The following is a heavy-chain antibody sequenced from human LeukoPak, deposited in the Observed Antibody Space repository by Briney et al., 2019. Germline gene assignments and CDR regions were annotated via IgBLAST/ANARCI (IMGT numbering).Heavy chain of an antibody. V-gene: IGHV3-21*01. D-gene: IGHD2-2*01. J-gene: IGHJ4*02. Sequence: GGSLRLSCAVSGFTFSDYWMNWVRQAPGKGLEWVSSISSSRSYIYNADSVKGRFTISRDNAKNSLYLQMNSLSAEDTAVYYCARDHCSSTSCFPSGTNYFDSWGQGTPVTVSS. CDR2: ISSSRSYI. CDR3: ARDHCSSTSCFPSGTNYFDS. CDR1: GFTFSDYW.